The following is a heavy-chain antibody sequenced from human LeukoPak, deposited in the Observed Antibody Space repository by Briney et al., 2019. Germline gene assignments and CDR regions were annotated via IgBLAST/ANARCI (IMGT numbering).Heavy chain of an antibody. Sequence: SQTLSLTCAISGDSVSSNSVAWNWIRQSPSRGLEWLGRTYYRSKWYNDYAVSVKSQITINPDTSKNQFSLQLNSVTPEDTAVYYCARGVTAVFDFWGQGTLVTVSS. CDR1: GDSVSSNSVA. J-gene: IGHJ4*02. CDR2: TYYRSKWYN. CDR3: ARGVTAVFDF. V-gene: IGHV6-1*01. D-gene: IGHD1-14*01.